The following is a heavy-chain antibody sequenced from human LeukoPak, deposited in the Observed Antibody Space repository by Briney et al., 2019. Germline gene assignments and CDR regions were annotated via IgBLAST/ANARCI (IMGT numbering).Heavy chain of an antibody. Sequence: GGSLRLSCAASGFTFSSYAMSWVRQAPGKGLEWVSAISGSGGSTYYADSVKGRFTISRGNSKNTLYLQMNSLRAEDTAVYYCAKYRITMIVVVKEAFDYWGQGTLVTVSS. CDR1: GFTFSSYA. CDR3: AKYRITMIVVVKEAFDY. V-gene: IGHV3-23*01. D-gene: IGHD3-22*01. J-gene: IGHJ4*02. CDR2: ISGSGGST.